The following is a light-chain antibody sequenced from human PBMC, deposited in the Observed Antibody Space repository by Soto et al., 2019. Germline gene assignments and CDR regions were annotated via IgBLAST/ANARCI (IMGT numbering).Light chain of an antibody. V-gene: IGLV1-47*02. Sequence: QSVLTQPPSASGTPGQRVTISCAGSSSNIGTNYVHWYQQLPGTAPKLLIYLNDQRPSGVPDRFSGSKSGTSASLAISGLRSEDEADYFCAAWDGSLDGRFVFGTGTKVTVL. CDR3: AAWDGSLDGRFV. CDR2: LND. CDR1: SSNIGTNY. J-gene: IGLJ1*01.